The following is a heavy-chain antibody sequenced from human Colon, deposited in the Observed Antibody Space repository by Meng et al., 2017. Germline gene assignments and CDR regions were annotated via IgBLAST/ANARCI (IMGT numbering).Heavy chain of an antibody. D-gene: IGHD2-2*01. Sequence: QVPLVQSGADVRTPGAPVKVTCKASGYTFTSSDINWVRQATGRGLEWLGWMNPKNGNTGSAQKFQGRVSMTRDTSIGTAYMELSGLTSEDTAVYYCARTAMLDSWGQGTLVTVSS. CDR2: MNPKNGNT. CDR3: ARTAMLDS. CDR1: GYTFTSSD. J-gene: IGHJ5*01. V-gene: IGHV1-8*01.